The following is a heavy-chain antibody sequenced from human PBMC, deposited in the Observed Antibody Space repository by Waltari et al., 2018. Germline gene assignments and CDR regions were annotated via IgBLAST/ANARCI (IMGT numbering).Heavy chain of an antibody. J-gene: IGHJ4*02. CDR3: AKRGSVCDFDY. Sequence: QVQLVESGGGVVQPGTSLRLSCAPFGFTFGSYAIHWVRQAPCKGLEWVAVISDDGTKKYYADTMKGRFTISRDNSKNTLYLQMDSLRVEDTALYYCAKRGSVCDFDYWGQGTLVTVSS. CDR1: GFTFGSYA. D-gene: IGHD1-26*01. CDR2: ISDDGTKK. V-gene: IGHV3-30*18.